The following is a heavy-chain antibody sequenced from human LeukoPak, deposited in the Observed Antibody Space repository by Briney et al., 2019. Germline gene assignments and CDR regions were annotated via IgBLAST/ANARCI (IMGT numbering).Heavy chain of an antibody. D-gene: IGHD3-22*01. Sequence: GGSLRLSCAASGFTFSSYEMNWVRQAPGKGLEWVSYISSSGSTIYYADSVKGRFTISRDNAKNSLYLQMNSLGAEDTAVYYCARDRNYYDSSGYYAYGAFDIWGQGTMVTVSS. J-gene: IGHJ3*02. CDR3: ARDRNYYDSSGYYAYGAFDI. CDR2: ISSSGSTI. CDR1: GFTFSSYE. V-gene: IGHV3-48*03.